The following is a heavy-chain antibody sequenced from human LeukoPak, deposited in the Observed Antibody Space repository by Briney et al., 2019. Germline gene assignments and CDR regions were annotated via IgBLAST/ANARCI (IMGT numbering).Heavy chain of an antibody. D-gene: IGHD2/OR15-2a*01. CDR3: AGHHPRNTVDF. Sequence: PSETLSLTCTVSGGSITNYYWSWIRQPPGKGLEWIGYIHNSGSSSYNPSLRSRATISMEKAKTQFSLKLTSVTPTDTAVYYCAGHHPRNTVDFWGQGTLVTVSS. V-gene: IGHV4-59*01. CDR2: IHNSGSS. J-gene: IGHJ4*02. CDR1: GGSITNYY.